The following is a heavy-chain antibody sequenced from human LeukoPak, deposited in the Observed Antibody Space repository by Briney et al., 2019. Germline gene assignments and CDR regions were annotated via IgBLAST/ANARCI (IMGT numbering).Heavy chain of an antibody. Sequence: SETLSLTCTVSGGSISSGGYYWSWIRQHPGKGLEWIGYIYYSGSTYYNPSLKSRVTISVDTSKNQFSLKLSSVTAADTAVYYCARGSSGWYDVGVSVYWFDPWGQGTLVTVSS. CDR3: ARGSSGWYDVGVSVYWFDP. CDR2: IYYSGST. CDR1: GGSISSGGYY. V-gene: IGHV4-31*03. D-gene: IGHD6-19*01. J-gene: IGHJ5*02.